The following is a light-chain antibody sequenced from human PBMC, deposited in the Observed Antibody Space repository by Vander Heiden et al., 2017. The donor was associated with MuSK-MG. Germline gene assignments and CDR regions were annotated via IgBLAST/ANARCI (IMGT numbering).Light chain of an antibody. CDR2: WAS. V-gene: IGKV4-1*01. CDR1: QSVLYSSNNKNS. Sequence: DIVMTQSPDAGAVSLGEGATINCKSSQSVLYSSNNKNSLAWYQQKPGQPPKLLIYWASTRESPVPDRFSGTGSGSPFTLSIMSLQAEDMAVYYSYQDYTPPYTFGQGTKLXI. J-gene: IGKJ2*01. CDR3: YQDYTPPYT.